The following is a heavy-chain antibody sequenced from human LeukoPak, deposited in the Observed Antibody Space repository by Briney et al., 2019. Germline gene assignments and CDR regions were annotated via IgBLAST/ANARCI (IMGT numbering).Heavy chain of an antibody. CDR3: TTDRPDGFDY. CDR2: IKSKTDGGTT. CDR1: GFTLSNAW. D-gene: IGHD1-14*01. J-gene: IGHJ4*02. V-gene: IGHV3-15*01. Sequence: GGSLTLSCAASGFTLSNAWLRWARQAPGKGLEWVGRIKSKTDGGTTDYAAPVKGRFTISGDDSKNTLYLQMNSLKTEDTAVYYCTTDRPDGFDYWGQGTLVTVSS.